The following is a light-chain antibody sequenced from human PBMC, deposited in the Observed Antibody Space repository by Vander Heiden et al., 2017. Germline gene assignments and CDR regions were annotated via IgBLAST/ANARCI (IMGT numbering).Light chain of an antibody. Sequence: QYTQAPSSLSASVGDRVTITFLSSQSISSYLAWYQQKPGKAPKLLIYAASTLQSGVPSRFSGSGSGTDFTLTISSLQPEDFATYYCQQLNSSPLTFGRGTKVEIK. CDR2: AAS. V-gene: IGKV1-9*01. CDR3: QQLNSSPLT. CDR1: QSISSY. J-gene: IGKJ4*01.